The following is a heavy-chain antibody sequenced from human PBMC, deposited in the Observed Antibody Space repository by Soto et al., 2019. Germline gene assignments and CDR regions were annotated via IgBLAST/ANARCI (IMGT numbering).Heavy chain of an antibody. D-gene: IGHD6-13*01. CDR3: AKGAISGTLNWFDP. CDR1: GFRFADYT. V-gene: IGHV3-9*01. Sequence: GGSLRLSCAASGFRFADYTMHCVRQAPGKGLEWVSGLTWNSESIAYADSVKGRFTISRDNAKNSLYLQMNSLRAEDTAFYFCAKGAISGTLNWFDPWGQGTPVTVSS. J-gene: IGHJ5*02. CDR2: LTWNSESI.